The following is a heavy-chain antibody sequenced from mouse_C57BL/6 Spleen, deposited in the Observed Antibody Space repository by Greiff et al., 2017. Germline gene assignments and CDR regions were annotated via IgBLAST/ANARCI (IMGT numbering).Heavy chain of an antibody. J-gene: IGHJ2*01. V-gene: IGHV1-82*01. CDR1: GYAFSSSW. D-gene: IGHD1-1*01. CDR2: IYPGDGDT. CDR3: ARSPTVVDSYYFDY. Sequence: QVQLQQSGPELVKPGASVKISCKASGYAFSSSWMNWVKQRPGKGLEWIGRIYPGDGDTNYNGKFKGKATLTADKSSSTAYMQLSSLTSEDSAVYFCARSPTVVDSYYFDYWGQGTTLTVSS.